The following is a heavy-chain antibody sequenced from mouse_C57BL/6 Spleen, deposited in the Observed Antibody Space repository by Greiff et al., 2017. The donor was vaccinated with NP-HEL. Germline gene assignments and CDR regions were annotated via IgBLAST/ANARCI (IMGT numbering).Heavy chain of an antibody. CDR1: GYTFTSYW. V-gene: IGHV1-72*01. D-gene: IGHD1-1*01. J-gene: IGHJ3*01. CDR2: IDPNSGGT. Sequence: QVQLQQSGAELVKPGASVKLSCKASGYTFTSYWMHWVKQRPGRGLEWIGRIDPNSGGTKYNEKFKSKATLTVDKPSSTAYMQLSSLTSEDSAVYYCARGFITTVVNPSFAYWGQGTLVTVSA. CDR3: ARGFITTVVNPSFAY.